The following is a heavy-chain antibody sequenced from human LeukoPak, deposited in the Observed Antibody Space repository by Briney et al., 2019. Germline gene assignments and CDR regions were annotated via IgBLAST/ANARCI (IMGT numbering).Heavy chain of an antibody. D-gene: IGHD3-3*01. CDR1: GFTFSNHG. CDR3: ARVDRFLYYFEY. CDR2: ISYDGRKT. Sequence: GGSLRLSCAVSGFTFSNHGMHWVRQAPGKGLEWVAVISYDGRKTYYADSVKGRFTISRDNSKNTLYLQMNSLRAEDTAVYYCARVDRFLYYFEYWGQGTLVTVSS. J-gene: IGHJ4*02. V-gene: IGHV3-33*05.